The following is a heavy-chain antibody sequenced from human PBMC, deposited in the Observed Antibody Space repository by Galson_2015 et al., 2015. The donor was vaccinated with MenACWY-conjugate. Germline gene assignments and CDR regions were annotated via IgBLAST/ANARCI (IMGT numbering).Heavy chain of an antibody. CDR1: GYTFTTYA. J-gene: IGHJ4*02. V-gene: IGHV1-3*01. CDR3: VRESIVVVAAVLRGGYFDY. D-gene: IGHD2-15*01. CDR2: INPANGIT. Sequence: SVKVSCTASGYTFTTYAMHWVRQAPGQRLEWMGWINPANGITKYSQNFQGRLTFTRDTSATTVYMELSSLRSEDTAMFYCVRESIVVVAAVLRGGYFDYWGQGTLVTVSS.